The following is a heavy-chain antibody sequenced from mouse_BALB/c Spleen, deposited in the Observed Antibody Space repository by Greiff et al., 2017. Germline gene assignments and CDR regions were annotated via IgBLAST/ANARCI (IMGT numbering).Heavy chain of an antibody. Sequence: EVQRVESGGGLVQPGGSLKLSCAASGFTFSSYGMSWVRQTPDKRLELVATINSNGGSTYYPDSVKGRFTISRDNAKNTLYLQMSSLKSEDTAMYYCAREPYGYGYFDVWGAGTTVTVSS. J-gene: IGHJ1*01. CDR2: INSNGGST. D-gene: IGHD1-1*01. CDR1: GFTFSSYG. CDR3: AREPYGYGYFDV. V-gene: IGHV5-6-3*01.